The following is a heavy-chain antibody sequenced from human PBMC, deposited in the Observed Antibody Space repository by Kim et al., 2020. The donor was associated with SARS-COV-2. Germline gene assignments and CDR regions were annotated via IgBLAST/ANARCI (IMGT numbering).Heavy chain of an antibody. V-gene: IGHV5-51*01. J-gene: IGHJ3*02. D-gene: IGHD2-2*01. Sequence: GESLKISCEGSGYSFTSYWIGWVRQMPGKGLECMGIIYPGDSDTTYSPSFQGQVTISADKSISTAYLQWSSLKASDTAMYYCARRDQYCSSTSCYPGAFDIWGQGTMVTVSS. CDR2: IYPGDSDT. CDR3: ARRDQYCSSTSCYPGAFDI. CDR1: GYSFTSYW.